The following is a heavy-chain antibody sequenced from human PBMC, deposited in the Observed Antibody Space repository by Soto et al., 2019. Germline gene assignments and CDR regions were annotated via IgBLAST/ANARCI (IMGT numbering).Heavy chain of an antibody. CDR3: ARIPRYSFPTSDDLDS. V-gene: IGHV1-69*15. J-gene: IGHJ4*02. D-gene: IGHD5-18*01. Sequence: QVQLVQSGAEVRKPGSSVQVSCKASGGTFYTYTFSWVRQAPGQGLEWMGSITPIYPTTNYAEKFQGRLRVTPDGSTNTAYMELNSLTSEDTAVYYCARIPRYSFPTSDDLDSWGQGPLVTVSS. CDR1: GGTFYTYT. CDR2: ITPIYPTT.